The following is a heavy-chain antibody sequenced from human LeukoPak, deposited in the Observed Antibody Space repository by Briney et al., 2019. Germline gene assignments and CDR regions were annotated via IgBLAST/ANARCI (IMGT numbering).Heavy chain of an antibody. CDR2: INHSGST. V-gene: IGHV4-34*01. Sequence: SSETLSLTCTVSGGSISSYYWSWIRQPPGKGLEWIGEINHSGSTNYNPSLKSRVTISVDTSKNQFSLKLSSVTAADTAVYYCASYGGNPYYYYYYMDVWGKGTTVTVSS. D-gene: IGHD4-23*01. CDR1: GGSISSYY. CDR3: ASYGGNPYYYYYYMDV. J-gene: IGHJ6*03.